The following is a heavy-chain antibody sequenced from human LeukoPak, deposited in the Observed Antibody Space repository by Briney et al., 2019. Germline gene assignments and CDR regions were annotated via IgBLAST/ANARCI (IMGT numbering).Heavy chain of an antibody. CDR1: GFSSSNYW. J-gene: IGHJ5*02. D-gene: IGHD6-19*01. V-gene: IGHV3-7*01. CDR2: IKQDGSEK. CDR3: ARDQGWPLNRFDI. Sequence: GGSLRLSCAASGFSSSNYWMSWVRQAPGKGLEWVANIKQDGSEKNCVDSVKDRFTISRDNAKNSLYLQMNSLRVEDTAVYYCARDQGWPLNRFDIWGQGTLVTVSS.